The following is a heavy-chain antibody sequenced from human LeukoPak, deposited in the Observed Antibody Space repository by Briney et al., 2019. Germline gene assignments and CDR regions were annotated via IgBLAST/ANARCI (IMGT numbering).Heavy chain of an antibody. CDR1: GGSISSYY. CDR3: ARAHSTSWYFDY. V-gene: IGHV4-59*08. CDR2: IYYSGST. Sequence: PSETLSLTCTVSGGSISSYYWSWIRQPPGKGLEWIGYIYYSGSTNYNPSLKSRVAISVDTSKNQVSLKLSSVTAADTAVYYCARAHSTSWYFDYWGQGTLVTVSS. J-gene: IGHJ4*02. D-gene: IGHD6-13*01.